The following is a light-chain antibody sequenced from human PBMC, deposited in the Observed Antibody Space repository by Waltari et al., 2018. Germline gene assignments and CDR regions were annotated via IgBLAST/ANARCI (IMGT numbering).Light chain of an antibody. V-gene: IGLV3-25*03. J-gene: IGLJ3*02. CDR1: TLPKSY. Sequence: SYELTQPPSVSVSPGHTARITCSGCTLPKSYAYWYQQKPGQAPVVVMYQDSQRPSGIPERFSGSSSGTTVTLTISGVQAEDEADYYCQSTDNDATLWVFGGGTKLTV. CDR2: QDS. CDR3: QSTDNDATLWV.